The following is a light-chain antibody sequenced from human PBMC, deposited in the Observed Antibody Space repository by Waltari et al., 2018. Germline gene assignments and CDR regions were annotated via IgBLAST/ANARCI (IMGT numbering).Light chain of an antibody. V-gene: IGLV2-14*03. J-gene: IGLJ2*01. CDR2: DVS. CDR3: TSYTTTNIVV. CDR1: SSDIGAYNF. Sequence: QSALTQPASVSGSPGQSITISCTGSSSDIGAYNFVSWYQQHPGKAPQLRIYDVSKRPPGVSNRFSGSNASKSASLTIYGLQVEDVADYFCTSYTTTNIVVFGGGTERTVL.